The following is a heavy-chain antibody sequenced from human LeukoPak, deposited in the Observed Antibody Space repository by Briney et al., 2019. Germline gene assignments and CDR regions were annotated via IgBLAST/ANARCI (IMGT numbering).Heavy chain of an antibody. V-gene: IGHV1-69*04. CDR1: GGTFSSYA. D-gene: IGHD6-19*01. Sequence: ASVKVSCKASGGTFSSYALSWVRQAPGQGLEWMGRIIPIFGIANYAQKFQGRVTITADKSTSTAYMELSSLRSEDTAVYYCARGYSSGWYNYWGQGTLVTVSS. J-gene: IGHJ4*02. CDR3: ARGYSSGWYNY. CDR2: IIPIFGIA.